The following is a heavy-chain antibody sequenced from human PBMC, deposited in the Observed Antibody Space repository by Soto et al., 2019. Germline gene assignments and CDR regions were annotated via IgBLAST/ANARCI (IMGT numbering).Heavy chain of an antibody. V-gene: IGHV3-23*01. D-gene: IGHD3-10*01. CDR1: GVSFVYYD. CDR3: ATAGRTFFGS. Sequence: EVKLLDSGGGLVQPGVSLRLSCAAPGVSFVYYDMGWFRQPPGKGPQWASSLYAHGLTVYLYSVRGRFTISRDNSKTTLLLHINGLTADVSAVYFCATAGRTFFGSWGQGPLVTVSS. J-gene: IGHJ4*02. CDR2: LYAHGLT.